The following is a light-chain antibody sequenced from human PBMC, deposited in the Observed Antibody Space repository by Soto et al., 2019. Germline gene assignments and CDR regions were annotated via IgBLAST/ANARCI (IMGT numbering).Light chain of an antibody. CDR2: GAS. CDR1: QGIGDT. Sequence: EVVMRQSPATLSVSPGEGATLSCRASQGIGDTLAWYQQKPGQAPRLLIYGASSRATGIPDRFSGSGSGTDFTLTISRLEPEDFAVYYCQQYGSSVLTFGGGTKVDIK. J-gene: IGKJ4*01. V-gene: IGKV3-20*01. CDR3: QQYGSSVLT.